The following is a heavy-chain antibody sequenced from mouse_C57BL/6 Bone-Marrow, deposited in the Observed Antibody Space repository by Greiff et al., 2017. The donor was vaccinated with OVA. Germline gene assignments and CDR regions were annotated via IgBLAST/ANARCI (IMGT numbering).Heavy chain of an antibody. CDR1: GFTFSSYG. CDR3: ARRRVTMGYYVDY. CDR2: ISSGGSST. J-gene: IGHJ2*01. Sequence: EVQLVESGGDLVKPGGSLKLSCAASGFTFSSYGMSWVRQTPDKRLAWVATISSGGSSTYYPDSVKGRFTISRDNAKNTLYLQMSSLKSEDTAMYYCARRRVTMGYYVDYWGQGTTLTVSS. V-gene: IGHV5-6*01. D-gene: IGHD2-2*01.